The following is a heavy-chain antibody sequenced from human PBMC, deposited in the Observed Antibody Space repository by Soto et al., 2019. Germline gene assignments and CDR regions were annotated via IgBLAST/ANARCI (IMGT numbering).Heavy chain of an antibody. CDR1: GFTFSSYA. D-gene: IGHD3-22*01. CDR3: ARTRAIETYYYDSSGYDFDY. CDR2: ISYDGSNK. Sequence: GGSLRLSCAASGFTFSSYAMHWVRQAPGKGLEWVAVISYDGSNKYYADSGKVRFTISRDNSKNTLYLQMNSLRAEATAVYYCARTRAIETYYYDSSGYDFDYWGQGTLVTVSS. J-gene: IGHJ4*02. V-gene: IGHV3-30-3*01.